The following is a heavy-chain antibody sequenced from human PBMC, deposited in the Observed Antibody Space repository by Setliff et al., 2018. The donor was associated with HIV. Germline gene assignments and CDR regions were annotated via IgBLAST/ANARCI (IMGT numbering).Heavy chain of an antibody. V-gene: IGHV4-59*11. Sequence: SETLSLTCTVSGASISSHYWSWIRQPPGKGLEWIGYIFYSGNTNYNPSLKSRVTISVDTSKNQFSLRLTSVTAADTAVYYCARGRSSSPPDYYLDVWGKGTTVTVSS. CDR2: IFYSGNT. D-gene: IGHD6-6*01. CDR3: ARGRSSSPPDYYLDV. CDR1: GASISSHY. J-gene: IGHJ6*03.